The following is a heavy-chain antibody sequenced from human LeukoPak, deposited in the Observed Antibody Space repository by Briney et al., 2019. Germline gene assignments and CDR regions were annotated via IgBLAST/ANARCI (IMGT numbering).Heavy chain of an antibody. D-gene: IGHD3-10*01. V-gene: IGHV4-59*08. Sequence: SETLSLTCTVSGGFISSYYWSWIRQPPGKGLEWIGNIYDSGNTNYNPSLKSRVTISVDTSKNQFSLKLRSVTAADTAVYYCARRPYNALDIWGQGTMVTVSS. CDR3: ARRPYNALDI. CDR1: GGFISSYY. CDR2: IYDSGNT. J-gene: IGHJ3*02.